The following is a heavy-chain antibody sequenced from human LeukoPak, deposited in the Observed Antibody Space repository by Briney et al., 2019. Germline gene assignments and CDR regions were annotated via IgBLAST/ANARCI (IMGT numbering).Heavy chain of an antibody. V-gene: IGHV4-31*03. CDR1: GGSISSGGYY. Sequence: PSQTLSLTCTVSGGSISSGGYYWSWLRQHPGKGLEWIGYIYYSGSTYYNPSLKSRVTISVDTSKNQFSLKLSSVTAADTAVYYCARVWAYCGGDCYSGAFDIWGQGTMVTVSS. J-gene: IGHJ3*02. D-gene: IGHD2-21*02. CDR3: ARVWAYCGGDCYSGAFDI. CDR2: IYYSGST.